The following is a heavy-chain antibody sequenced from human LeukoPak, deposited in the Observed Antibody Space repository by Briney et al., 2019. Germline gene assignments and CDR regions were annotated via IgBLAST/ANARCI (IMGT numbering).Heavy chain of an antibody. CDR2: ISSAGTT. CDR3: AIRKQWLPRGWFDP. D-gene: IGHD6-19*01. CDR1: GGSIGRSNYY. Sequence: RASETLSLTCTVSGGSIGRSNYYWGWIRQSPGKGLEWIGTISSAGTTYYSASLNSRVTISLDTSKNQFSLKLSSVTAADTAVYYCAIRKQWLPRGWFDPWGQGTLVTVSS. V-gene: IGHV4-39*07. J-gene: IGHJ5*02.